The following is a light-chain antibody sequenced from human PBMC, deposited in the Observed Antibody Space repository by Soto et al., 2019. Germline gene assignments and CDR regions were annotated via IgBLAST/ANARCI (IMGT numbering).Light chain of an antibody. CDR3: SAWDDSCNAL. Sequence: QSVLTQPPSASGTPGQRVTISCSGSSSNIGDNPVNWYQQVPGAAPKLLIYINDQRPSGVPDRFSGSKSGTSASLAISGLQREDEADYYCSAWDDSCNALFGTGTKVTVL. CDR1: SSNIGDNP. J-gene: IGLJ1*01. CDR2: IND. V-gene: IGLV1-44*01.